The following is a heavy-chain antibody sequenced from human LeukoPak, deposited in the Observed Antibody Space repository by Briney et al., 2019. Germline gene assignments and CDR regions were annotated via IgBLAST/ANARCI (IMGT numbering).Heavy chain of an antibody. J-gene: IGHJ4*02. CDR3: ARDEGAGYCSGGSCPGH. CDR2: ISDSGGRT. CDR1: GITLSNYG. D-gene: IGHD2-15*01. Sequence: GGSLRLSCAVSGITLSNYGMTWVRQAPGKGLEWVAGISDSGGRTNYADSVKGRFTISRDNPKNTLYLQMNSLRAEDTAVYYCARDEGAGYCSGGSCPGHWGQGTLVTVSS. V-gene: IGHV3-23*01.